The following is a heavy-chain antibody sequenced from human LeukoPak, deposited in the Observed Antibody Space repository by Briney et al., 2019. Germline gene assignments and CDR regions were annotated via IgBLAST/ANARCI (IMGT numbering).Heavy chain of an antibody. CDR2: IVFGSGNT. J-gene: IGHJ2*01. D-gene: IGHD5-18*01. V-gene: IGHV1-58*02. CDR3: SAGVPADTEFWYFDL. Sequence: SVKVSCKASGFTFTSSAMQWVRQPRGQRPEWIGWIVFGSGNTNYAQKFQERVTITRDMSTSTAYMELSSLRSEDTAVYYCSAGVPADTEFWYFDLWGRGTLVTVSS. CDR1: GFTFTSSA.